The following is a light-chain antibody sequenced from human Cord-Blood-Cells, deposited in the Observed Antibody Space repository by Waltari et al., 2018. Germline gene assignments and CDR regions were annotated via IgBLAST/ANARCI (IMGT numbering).Light chain of an antibody. V-gene: IGLV2-23*01. CDR3: CSYAGSSTWV. CDR2: EGS. J-gene: IGLJ3*02. CDR1: SSDVGSYNL. Sequence: QSALTQPASVSGSPGQSITISCTGTSSDVGSYNLVSWYQQHPGKAPKLMIYEGSKRPSGVSNRFSGSKSGNTASLPLSGLQAEDEADYYCCSYAGSSTWVFGGGTKLTVL.